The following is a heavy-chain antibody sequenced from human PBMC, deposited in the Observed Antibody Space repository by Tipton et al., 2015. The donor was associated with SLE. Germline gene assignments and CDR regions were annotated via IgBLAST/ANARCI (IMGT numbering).Heavy chain of an antibody. CDR1: GDSISTYY. CDR2: IYHSGST. D-gene: IGHD6-13*01. J-gene: IGHJ6*02. Sequence: TLSLTCTVSGDSISTYYWSWIRQPPGKGLEWIGYIYHSGSTNYNPSLKSRVTISVDTSKNQFSLKLSSVTAADTAVYYCARVKQQLSLGQYYYYGMDVWGQGTTVTVSS. V-gene: IGHV4-59*12. CDR3: ARVKQQLSLGQYYYYGMDV.